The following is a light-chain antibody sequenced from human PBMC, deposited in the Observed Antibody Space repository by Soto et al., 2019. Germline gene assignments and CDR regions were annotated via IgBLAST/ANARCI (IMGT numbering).Light chain of an antibody. Sequence: QSVLTQPPSASGAPGQRVTISCSGSNSNIGSNKVNWYQQLPGTAPKLLIYTSNHRPSGVPDRFSGSKSGTPASLAISGIQPEDEADYYSATWDDSLHGYDFGTGTKVTVL. V-gene: IGLV1-44*01. CDR2: TSN. CDR3: ATWDDSLHGYD. J-gene: IGLJ1*01. CDR1: NSNIGSNK.